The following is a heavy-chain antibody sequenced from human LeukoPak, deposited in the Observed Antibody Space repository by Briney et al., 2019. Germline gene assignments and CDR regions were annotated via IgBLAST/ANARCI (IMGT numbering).Heavy chain of an antibody. Sequence: SETLSLTCTVSGASISSYYWSWIRQPAGKGLEWIGRIYISGNTQYNPSLTSRVTMSLDTSKNQFSLKLHSVTAADTAIYYCARDQAPNWNYDVFDYWGQGTLVTVSS. CDR2: IYISGNT. V-gene: IGHV4-4*07. CDR1: GASISSYY. D-gene: IGHD1-7*01. J-gene: IGHJ4*02. CDR3: ARDQAPNWNYDVFDY.